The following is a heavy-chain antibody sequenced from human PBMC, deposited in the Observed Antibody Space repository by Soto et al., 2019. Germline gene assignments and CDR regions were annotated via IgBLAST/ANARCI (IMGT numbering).Heavy chain of an antibody. CDR1: GFTFRNYG. Sequence: QVQLVESGGGVVQPGRSLRLSCAASGFTFRNYGMHWVRQAPAKGLEWVALVWYDGGNKNYVDSVKGRFIISRDNSKNTLYLQMNSLRDEDTAVYYCVRAAGYSGNDYVYYYGMDVWGQGTTVTVSS. CDR2: VWYDGGNK. V-gene: IGHV3-33*01. J-gene: IGHJ6*02. CDR3: VRAAGYSGNDYVYYYGMDV. D-gene: IGHD5-12*01.